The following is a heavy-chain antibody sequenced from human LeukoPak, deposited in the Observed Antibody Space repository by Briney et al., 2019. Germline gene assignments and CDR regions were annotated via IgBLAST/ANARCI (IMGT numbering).Heavy chain of an antibody. J-gene: IGHJ6*02. V-gene: IGHV3-53*01. CDR2: IYSGGST. D-gene: IGHD5-18*01. CDR1: GFTVSSNY. CDR3: ARDRGYSYGHGVAYYYYGMDV. Sequence: GGSLRLSCAASGFTVSSNYMSWVRQAPGKGLEWVSVIYSGGSTYYADSVKGRFTISRDNSKNTLYLQMNSLRAEDTAVYYCARDRGYSYGHGVAYYYYGMDVWGQGTTVTVSS.